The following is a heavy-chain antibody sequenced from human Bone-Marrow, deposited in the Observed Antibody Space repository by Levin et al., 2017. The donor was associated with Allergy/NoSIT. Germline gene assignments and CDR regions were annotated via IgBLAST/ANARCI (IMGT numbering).Heavy chain of an antibody. CDR2: IYHSGST. Sequence: SETLSLTCAVSGGSISSSNWWSWVRQPPGKGLEWIGEIYHSGSTNYNPSLKSRVTISVDKSKNQFSLKLSSVTAADTAVYYCARAAQGRSYWFDPWGQGTLVTVSS. D-gene: IGHD3-16*01. V-gene: IGHV4-4*02. CDR3: ARAAQGRSYWFDP. CDR1: GGSISSSNW. J-gene: IGHJ5*02.